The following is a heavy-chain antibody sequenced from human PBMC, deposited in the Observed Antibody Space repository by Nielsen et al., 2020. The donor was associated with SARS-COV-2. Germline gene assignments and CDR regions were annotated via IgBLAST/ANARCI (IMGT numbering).Heavy chain of an antibody. Sequence: ASVKVSCKVSGYTLTELSMHWVRQAPGKGLEWMGGFDPEDGETIYAQKFQGRVTMTEDTSTDTAYMELSSLRSEDTALYYCAKLGAYYYDSSGYDAFDIWGQGTMVTVSS. D-gene: IGHD3-22*01. CDR1: GYTLTELS. V-gene: IGHV1-24*01. J-gene: IGHJ3*02. CDR2: FDPEDGET. CDR3: AKLGAYYYDSSGYDAFDI.